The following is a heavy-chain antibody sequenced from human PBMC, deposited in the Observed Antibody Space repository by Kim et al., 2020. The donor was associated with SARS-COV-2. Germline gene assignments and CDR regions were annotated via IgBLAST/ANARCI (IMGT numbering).Heavy chain of an antibody. V-gene: IGHV4-59*10. Sequence: PALTSRLTIAVDTSKNQFSLKLSSVTAADTAVYYCARYNVPSRSYVVDFWGQGSLVTVSS. CDR3: ARYNVPSRSYVVDF. D-gene: IGHD3-16*01. J-gene: IGHJ4*02.